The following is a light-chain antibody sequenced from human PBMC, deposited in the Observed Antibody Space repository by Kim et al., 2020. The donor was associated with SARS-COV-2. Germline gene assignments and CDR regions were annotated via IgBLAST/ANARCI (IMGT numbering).Light chain of an antibody. Sequence: RGTIAWPGGSPNIGAGYDVHWYQHLPGTAPKLLIYSNNNRPSGVPDRFSGSKSGTSASLAITGLQADDEADYYCQSYDSSLIGFVFGTGTKVTVL. CDR2: SNN. J-gene: IGLJ1*01. CDR1: SPNIGAGYD. V-gene: IGLV1-40*01. CDR3: QSYDSSLIGFV.